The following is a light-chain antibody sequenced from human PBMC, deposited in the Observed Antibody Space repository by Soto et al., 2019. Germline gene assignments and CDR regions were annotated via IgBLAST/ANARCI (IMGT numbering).Light chain of an antibody. CDR2: DVS. Sequence: DIQMTQSPSSLSASIGDRVTITCQASQDVNNSLNWYQQKPRKAPNLLIYDVSNLGTGVPSRFSGGGSGTDFTFNISRLQPEDFGTYYCQQYYKVPVTFGQGTRLEI. J-gene: IGKJ5*01. CDR3: QQYYKVPVT. V-gene: IGKV1-33*01. CDR1: QDVNNS.